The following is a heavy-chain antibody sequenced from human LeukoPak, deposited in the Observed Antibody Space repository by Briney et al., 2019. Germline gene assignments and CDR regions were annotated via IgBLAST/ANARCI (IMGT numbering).Heavy chain of an antibody. CDR3: ARGIGEQWLDRDFDY. J-gene: IGHJ4*02. D-gene: IGHD6-19*01. Sequence: GASARVSCKASGYTFTTYYIQCVREAPGQGLEWMGLINPSGGSTTYAQKFQGRVTMTRDMSTTTVYMELSSLRSEDTAVYYCARGIGEQWLDRDFDYWGQGTLVTVSS. V-gene: IGHV1-46*01. CDR2: INPSGGST. CDR1: GYTFTTYY.